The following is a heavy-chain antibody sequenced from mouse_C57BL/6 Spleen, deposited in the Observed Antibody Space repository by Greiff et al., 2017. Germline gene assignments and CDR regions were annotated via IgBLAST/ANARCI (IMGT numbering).Heavy chain of an antibody. CDR3: ARSGGYLYAMDY. D-gene: IGHD3-2*02. V-gene: IGHV1-42*01. Sequence: EVKLVESGPELVKPGASVKISCKASGYSFTGYYMNWVKQSPEKSLEWIGEINPSTGGTTYNQKFKAKATLTVDKSSSTAYMQLKSLTSEDSAVYYCARSGGYLYAMDYWGQGTSVTVSS. J-gene: IGHJ4*01. CDR1: GYSFTGYY. CDR2: INPSTGGT.